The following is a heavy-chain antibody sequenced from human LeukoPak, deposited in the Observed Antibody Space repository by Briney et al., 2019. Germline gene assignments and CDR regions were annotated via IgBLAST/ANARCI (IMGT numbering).Heavy chain of an antibody. CDR2: ISSSGSTI. V-gene: IGHV3-11*01. J-gene: IGHJ6*02. CDR1: GFTFSDYY. CDR3: ASGSSSSGYYYGMDV. D-gene: IGHD6-6*01. Sequence: GGSLRLSCAASGFTFSDYYMSWIRQAPGKGLEWVSYISSSGSTIYYADSVKGRFTISRDNAKNSLYLQMNSLRAENTAVYYCASGSSSSGYYYGMDVWGQGTTVTVSS.